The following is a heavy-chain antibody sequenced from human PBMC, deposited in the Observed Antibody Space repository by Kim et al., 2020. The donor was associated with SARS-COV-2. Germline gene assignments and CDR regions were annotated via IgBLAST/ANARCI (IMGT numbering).Heavy chain of an antibody. Sequence: SAQTVQGRVTRTEDTSTSPVYMELSSLGSEDTAVYYCARLPDNLNDAFDIWGQGTMVTVSS. CDR3: ARLPDNLNDAFDI. D-gene: IGHD1-20*01. J-gene: IGHJ3*02. V-gene: IGHV1-46*04.